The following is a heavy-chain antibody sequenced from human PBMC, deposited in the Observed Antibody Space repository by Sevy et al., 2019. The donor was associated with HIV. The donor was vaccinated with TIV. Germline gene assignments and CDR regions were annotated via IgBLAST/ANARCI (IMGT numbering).Heavy chain of an antibody. CDR3: AGARSKYYYDSSAFDP. CDR1: GFTFSSYA. CDR2: ISGSGGST. J-gene: IGHJ5*02. V-gene: IGHV3-23*01. D-gene: IGHD3-22*01. Sequence: GGSLRLSCAASGFTFSSYAMSWVRQAPGKGLEWVSAISGSGGSTYYADSVKGRFTISRDNSKNTLYLQMNSLRAEDTAVYYCAGARSKYYYDSSAFDPWGQGTLVTVSS.